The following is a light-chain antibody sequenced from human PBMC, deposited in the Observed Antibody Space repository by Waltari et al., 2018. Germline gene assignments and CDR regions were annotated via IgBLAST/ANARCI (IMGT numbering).Light chain of an antibody. CDR2: GAS. CDR3: QQYNKWPIT. J-gene: IGKJ5*01. Sequence: SLRASQSVSSSLAWYQQKPGQTPRLLIYGASTRATGIPARFSGSGSGTEFTLTISSLQSEDFAVYYCQQYNKWPITFGQGTRLEI. CDR1: QSVSSS. V-gene: IGKV3-15*01.